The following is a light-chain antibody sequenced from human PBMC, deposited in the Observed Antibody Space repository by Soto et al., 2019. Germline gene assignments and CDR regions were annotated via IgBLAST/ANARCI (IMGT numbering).Light chain of an antibody. J-gene: IGKJ5*01. V-gene: IGKV3D-20*02. Sequence: EIVLTQSPGTLSLSPGERATLSFSASQSVSSNFLAWYQQKPGQAPRLLIYGASNRATGIPDKFNGSGSGTDFTLTISRLEPEDFAVYYCQQRSNWPITFGQGTRLEIK. CDR3: QQRSNWPIT. CDR1: QSVSSNF. CDR2: GAS.